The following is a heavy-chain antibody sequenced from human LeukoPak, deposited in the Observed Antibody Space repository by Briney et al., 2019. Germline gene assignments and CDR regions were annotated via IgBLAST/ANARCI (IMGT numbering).Heavy chain of an antibody. CDR1: GFTFTSHD. Sequence: ASVTVSCKASGFTFTSHDYNWVRQAPGQGLEWMGAINSGSGSVSHAQKLQGRVTMTRDTATSTVYMELSSLGSEDTAVYYCTREVVGTTIKNFDSWGQGTLVTVSP. D-gene: IGHD4-11*01. J-gene: IGHJ4*02. CDR3: TREVVGTTIKNFDS. V-gene: IGHV1-46*01. CDR2: INSGSGSV.